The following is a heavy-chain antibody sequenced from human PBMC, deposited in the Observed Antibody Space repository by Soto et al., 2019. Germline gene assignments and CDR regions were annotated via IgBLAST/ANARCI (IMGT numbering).Heavy chain of an antibody. CDR2: IYYSGST. J-gene: IGHJ3*02. Sequence: SETLSLTCTFSVGSISSGGYYCSWIRQHPGKGLEWIGYIYYSGSTYYNPSLRSRVTISEDTSKNQLSLKLSSVTAAGTAVYYCARDPQYSFGAFDIWGQGTVVSVSS. CDR1: VGSISSGGYY. D-gene: IGHD3-3*01. V-gene: IGHV4-31*03. CDR3: ARDPQYSFGAFDI.